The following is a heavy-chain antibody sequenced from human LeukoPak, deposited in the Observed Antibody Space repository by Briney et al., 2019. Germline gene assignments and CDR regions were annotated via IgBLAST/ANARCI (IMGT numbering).Heavy chain of an antibody. D-gene: IGHD6-19*01. Sequence: SETLSLTCTVSGGSIRSSYYYWGWIRQPPGKGLEWIGSIYDSGSTYYNPSLKSRVTISVDTSKNQFSLKLSSVTAADTAVYYCNRYSSGWYSDYWGQGTLVTVSS. CDR1: GGSIRSSYYY. CDR3: NRYSSGWYSDY. V-gene: IGHV4-39*07. CDR2: IYDSGST. J-gene: IGHJ4*02.